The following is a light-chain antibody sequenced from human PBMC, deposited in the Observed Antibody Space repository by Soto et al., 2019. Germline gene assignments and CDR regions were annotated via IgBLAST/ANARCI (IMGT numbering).Light chain of an antibody. CDR1: QSVSSSY. J-gene: IGKJ2*01. CDR2: GAS. V-gene: IGKV3-20*01. CDR3: QQYGSAPPYT. Sequence: EIVLTQPPGTLSLSPGERATLSCRASQSVSSSYLAWYQQKPGQAPRLLIYGASSRATGIPYRFSGSGSGADFTVTISRLEPEDFAVYYCQQYGSAPPYTCGQGTKLEIK.